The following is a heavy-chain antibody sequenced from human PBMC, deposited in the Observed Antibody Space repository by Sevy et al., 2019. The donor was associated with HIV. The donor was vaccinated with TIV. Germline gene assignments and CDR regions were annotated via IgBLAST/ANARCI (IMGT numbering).Heavy chain of an antibody. J-gene: IGHJ6*02. CDR3: AKDKGYSYGSYGMDV. V-gene: IGHV3-9*01. CDR1: GFTFDDYA. Sequence: GGSPRLSCAASGFTFDDYAMHWVRQAPGKGLEWVSGISWDSNAIGYADSLRGRFTISRDNAKNSLYLQMNSLRAEDTALYYCAKDKGYSYGSYGMDVWGQGTTVTVSS. CDR2: ISWDSNAI. D-gene: IGHD5-18*01.